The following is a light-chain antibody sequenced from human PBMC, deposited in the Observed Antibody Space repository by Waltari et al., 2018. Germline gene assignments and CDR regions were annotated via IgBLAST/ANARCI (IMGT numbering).Light chain of an antibody. J-gene: IGLJ2*01. CDR1: RSNIGAGYD. CDR3: QSFDNSLSGVV. CDR2: DNR. Sequence: QSVLTQPPSVSGAPGQRVTISCTGSRSNIGAGYDVHWYQQLPGTAPKLLIYDNRSRPSVVPDRFSGSKSGTSASLAITWLQAEDEAAYYCQSFDNSLSGVVFCGGTKLTVL. V-gene: IGLV1-40*01.